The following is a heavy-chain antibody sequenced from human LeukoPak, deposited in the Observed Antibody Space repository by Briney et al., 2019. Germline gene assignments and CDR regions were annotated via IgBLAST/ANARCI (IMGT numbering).Heavy chain of an antibody. CDR3: ARRDCSGGICYFTFDV. Sequence: GESLKISCKGSGYSFNTYWIGWVRQMPGRGLEWMGIIYPGDSDTKYSPSFQGQVTISADKSISTAYLQWSSLKASDTAMYYCARRDCSGGICYFTFDVWGQGTMVTVSS. CDR1: GYSFNTYW. V-gene: IGHV5-51*01. CDR2: IYPGDSDT. J-gene: IGHJ3*01. D-gene: IGHD2-15*01.